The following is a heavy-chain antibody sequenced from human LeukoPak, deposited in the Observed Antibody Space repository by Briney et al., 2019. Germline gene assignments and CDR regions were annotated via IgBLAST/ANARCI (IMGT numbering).Heavy chain of an antibody. J-gene: IGHJ4*02. CDR1: GFTFSSYG. CDR2: IRYDGSNK. CDR3: AKDGHPYTIFGVGFDY. V-gene: IGHV3-30*02. Sequence: PGGSLRLSCAASGFTFSSYGMHWVRQAPGKGLEWVAFIRYDGSNKYYADSVKGRFTISRDNSKNTLYLQMNSLRAEDTAVYYCAKDGHPYTIFGVGFDYWGQGTLVTVS. D-gene: IGHD3-3*01.